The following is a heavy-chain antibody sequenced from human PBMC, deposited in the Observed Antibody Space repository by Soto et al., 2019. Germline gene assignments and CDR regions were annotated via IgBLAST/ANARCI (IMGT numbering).Heavy chain of an antibody. J-gene: IGHJ5*02. Sequence: QVQLVQSGAEVKKPGASVKVSCKASGYTFTSYDINWVRQATGQGLEWMGWMNPNSGNTGYAQKFQGRVTMTRNTSISTAYMELSSLRSEDTAVYYCARGRGFFDLKLNCFDPWGQGTLVTVSS. V-gene: IGHV1-8*01. D-gene: IGHD3-9*01. CDR3: ARGRGFFDLKLNCFDP. CDR2: MNPNSGNT. CDR1: GYTFTSYD.